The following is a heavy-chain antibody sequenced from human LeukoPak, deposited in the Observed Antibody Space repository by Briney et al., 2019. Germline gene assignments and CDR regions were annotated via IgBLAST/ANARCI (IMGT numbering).Heavy chain of an antibody. D-gene: IGHD5/OR15-5a*01. CDR1: GFTFSSYG. V-gene: IGHV3-23*01. CDR3: AKDVWDY. J-gene: IGHJ4*02. CDR2: VRNSGDDT. Sequence: GGSLRLSCAASGFTFSSYGMHWVRQAPGKGLEWVSAVRNSGDDTYYADSVKGRFTISRDNSKNTLYLQMNSLRAEDTAVYYCAKDVWDYWGQGTLVTVSP.